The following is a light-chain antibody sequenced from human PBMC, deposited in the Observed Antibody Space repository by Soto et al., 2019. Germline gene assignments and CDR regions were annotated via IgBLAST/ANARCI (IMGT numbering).Light chain of an antibody. V-gene: IGLV1-44*01. CDR3: AAWDDSLNGPV. CDR1: NSNIGNNT. J-gene: IGLJ3*02. Sequence: QSVLTQPPSASATPGQRVTISCSGSNSNIGNNTVNWYQQLPGTAPKLLIYNNSERPSGVPDRFSGSKSGTSASLAISGLQSEDEADYCCAAWDDSLNGPVFGGGTKLTVL. CDR2: NNS.